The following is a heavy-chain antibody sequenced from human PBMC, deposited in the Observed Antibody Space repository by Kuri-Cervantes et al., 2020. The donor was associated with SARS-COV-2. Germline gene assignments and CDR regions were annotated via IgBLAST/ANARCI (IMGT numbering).Heavy chain of an antibody. CDR1: GFPFSSYD. Sequence: LALTCAASGFPFSSYDMHWVRQATGKGLEWVSAIGTAGDTYYPGSVKGRFTISRENAKNSLYLQMNSLRAEDTAVYYCARGVYCSSTSCYKGYFQHWGRGTLVTVSS. CDR3: ARGVYCSSTSCYKGYFQH. CDR2: IGTAGDT. D-gene: IGHD2-2*02. J-gene: IGHJ1*01. V-gene: IGHV3-13*01.